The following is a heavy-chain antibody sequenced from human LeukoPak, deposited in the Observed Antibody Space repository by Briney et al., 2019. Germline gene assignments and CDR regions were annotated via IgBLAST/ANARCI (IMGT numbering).Heavy chain of an antibody. CDR3: ASGGGFGELQVDY. V-gene: IGHV1-69*13. Sequence: SVKVSCKASGGTFSSYAISWVRQAPGQGLEWMGGITPIFGTANYAQKFQGRVTITADESTSTAYMELSSLRSEDTAVYYCASGGGFGELQVDYWGQGTLVTVSS. CDR1: GGTFSSYA. D-gene: IGHD3-10*01. CDR2: ITPIFGTA. J-gene: IGHJ4*02.